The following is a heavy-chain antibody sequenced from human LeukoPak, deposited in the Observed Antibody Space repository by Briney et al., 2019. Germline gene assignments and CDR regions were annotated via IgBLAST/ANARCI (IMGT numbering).Heavy chain of an antibody. CDR1: GYTFTGYY. V-gene: IGHV1-2*02. D-gene: IGHD2-15*01. CDR3: ARPEGGGSWGWFDP. CDR2: INPNSGGT. Sequence: ASVKVSCKASGYTFTGYYMHWVRQAPGQGLEWMGWINPNSGGTNYAQKFQGRVTMTTDTSTSTAYMELRSLRSEDTAIYYCARPEGGGSWGWFDPWGQGTLVTVSS. J-gene: IGHJ5*02.